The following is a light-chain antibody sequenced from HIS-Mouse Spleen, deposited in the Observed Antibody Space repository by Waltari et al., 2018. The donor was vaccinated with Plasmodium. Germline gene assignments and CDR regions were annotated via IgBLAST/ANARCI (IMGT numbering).Light chain of an antibody. V-gene: IGLV3-10*01. CDR3: YSTDSSGNHRV. CDR2: EDS. Sequence: SYELTQPPSESVSPGQTARITCAGDALPKKYAYRYQQKSGQAPVLVIYEDSKRPSGIPERFSGSSSGTMATLTISGAQVEDEADYYCYSTDSSGNHRVFGGGTKLTVL. CDR1: ALPKKY. J-gene: IGLJ3*02.